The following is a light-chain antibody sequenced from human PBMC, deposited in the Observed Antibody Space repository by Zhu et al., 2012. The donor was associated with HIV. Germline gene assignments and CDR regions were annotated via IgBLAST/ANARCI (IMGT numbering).Light chain of an antibody. Sequence: EIVLTQSPATLSLSPGERATLSCRASERISNYLAWYQLKPGQAPRFLIYDASNRATGIPARFSGSGSGTDFTLTISSLEPEDFATYYCQQSHISRSFGQGTKVEIK. J-gene: IGKJ1*01. CDR2: DAS. CDR3: QQSHISRS. V-gene: IGKV3-11*01. CDR1: ERISNY.